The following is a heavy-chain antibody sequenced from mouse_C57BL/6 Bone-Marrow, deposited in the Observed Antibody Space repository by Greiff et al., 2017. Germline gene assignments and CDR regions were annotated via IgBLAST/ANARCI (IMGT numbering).Heavy chain of an antibody. Sequence: EVKLVESVAELVRPGDSVKLTCTASGFNIKNTYMHWVKKRPEQGLEWIGRIDTANGNTKYATKFQGKATTTADTSSNTAYLQLSILTSEDSAIYYCARWEGYWGQGTTLTVSS. CDR1: GFNIKNTY. CDR3: ARWEGY. V-gene: IGHV14-3*01. CDR2: IDTANGNT. J-gene: IGHJ2*01. D-gene: IGHD4-1*01.